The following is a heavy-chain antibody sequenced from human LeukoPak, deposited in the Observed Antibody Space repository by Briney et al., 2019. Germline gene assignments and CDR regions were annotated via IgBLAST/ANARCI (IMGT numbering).Heavy chain of an antibody. Sequence: GGSLRLSCATSGFTFSSYTMNWVRQAPGKGLEWISSILSDSGTTIHYADSVRGRFSISRDNAKNSLFLQVSSLRAEDTALYSCARSACARCAFDIWGQGTMVTVSS. CDR3: ARSACARCAFDI. CDR1: GFTFSSYT. V-gene: IGHV3-48*04. J-gene: IGHJ3*02. CDR2: ILSDSGTTI.